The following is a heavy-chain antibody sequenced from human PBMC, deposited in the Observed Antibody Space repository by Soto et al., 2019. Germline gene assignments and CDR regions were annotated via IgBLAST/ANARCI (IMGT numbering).Heavy chain of an antibody. D-gene: IGHD3-10*01. V-gene: IGHV1-69*06. CDR3: ATGRVVRGVILYYYYGMDV. CDR1: GGTFSSNA. Sequence: SVKVSCKDSGGTFSSNAISWVRQAPEQGLEWMGGIIPIFGTTNYAQKFQGRVTMTEDTSTDTAYMELSSLRSEDTAVYYCATGRVVRGVILYYYYGMDVWGQGTTVTVSS. CDR2: IIPIFGTT. J-gene: IGHJ6*02.